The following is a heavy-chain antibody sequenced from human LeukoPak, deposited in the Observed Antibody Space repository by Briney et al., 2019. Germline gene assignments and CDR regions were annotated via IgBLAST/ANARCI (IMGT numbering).Heavy chain of an antibody. D-gene: IGHD6-19*01. CDR3: ARERTAVAGTPFDY. J-gene: IGHJ4*02. CDR1: GGSISSYY. CDR2: IYTSGST. V-gene: IGHV4-4*07. Sequence: SETLSLTCTVSGGSISSYYWSWIRQPAGKGLEWIGRIYTSGSTNYNPSLKSRVAMSVDTSKNQFSLKLSSVTAADTAVYYCARERTAVAGTPFDYWGQGTLVTVSS.